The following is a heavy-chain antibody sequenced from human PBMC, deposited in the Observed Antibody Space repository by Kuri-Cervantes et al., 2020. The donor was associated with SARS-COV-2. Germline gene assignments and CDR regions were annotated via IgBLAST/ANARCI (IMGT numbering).Heavy chain of an antibody. D-gene: IGHD2-2*01. CDR2: IYYSGST. Sequence: SETLSLTCNVSGGPISSYYWSWIRQPPGKGLEWIGYIYYSGSTNYNPSLKSRVTISVDTSKNQFSLKLSSVTAADTAVYYCARGGCSSTSCYYDDAFDIWGQGTMVTVSS. V-gene: IGHV4-59*12. J-gene: IGHJ3*02. CDR3: ARGGCSSTSCYYDDAFDI. CDR1: GGPISSYY.